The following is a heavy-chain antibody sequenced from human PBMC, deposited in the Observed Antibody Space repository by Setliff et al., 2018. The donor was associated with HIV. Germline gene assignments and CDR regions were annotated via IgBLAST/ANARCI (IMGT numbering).Heavy chain of an antibody. J-gene: IGHJ5*02. CDR3: ARQEAIVGTIKGWFDL. Sequence: GESLTISCKGSGYSFSNYWIGWVRQMPGKGLEWMGIIYPGDSDTRYSPSFQGQVNISADKSINTAYLQWTSLKASDSAIYYCARQEAIVGTIKGWFDLWGQGTLVTVSS. CDR2: IYPGDSDT. V-gene: IGHV5-51*01. CDR1: GYSFSNYW. D-gene: IGHD5-12*01.